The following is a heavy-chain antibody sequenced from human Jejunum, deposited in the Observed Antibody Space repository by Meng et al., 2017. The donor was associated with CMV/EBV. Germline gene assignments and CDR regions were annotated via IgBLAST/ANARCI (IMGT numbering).Heavy chain of an antibody. CDR3: VTEGFDY. CDR1: GFTFSSYA. V-gene: IGHV3-23*01. CDR2: ISADGGST. Sequence: RLSCEAYGFTFSSYALSWVRQAPGKGLEWVSVISADGGSTNNADSVKGRFIVSRDNSKNTVYLQMNSLRAEDTAVYYCVTEGFDYWGQGTLVTVSS. J-gene: IGHJ4*02.